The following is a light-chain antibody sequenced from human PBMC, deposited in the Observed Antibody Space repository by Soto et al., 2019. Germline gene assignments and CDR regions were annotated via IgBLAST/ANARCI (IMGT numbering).Light chain of an antibody. CDR1: QSLLYSNGYNY. Sequence: DIVMTQSPLSLPVTPGEPASISCRSSQSLLYSNGYNYLVWYLQRLGQSPQLLNNMGSNRASGVPDRVSGSGSGTDFTLKISRVEAEDVGVYYCMQALQTPPTFGGGKKVEIK. CDR3: MQALQTPPT. J-gene: IGKJ4*01. V-gene: IGKV2-28*01. CDR2: MGS.